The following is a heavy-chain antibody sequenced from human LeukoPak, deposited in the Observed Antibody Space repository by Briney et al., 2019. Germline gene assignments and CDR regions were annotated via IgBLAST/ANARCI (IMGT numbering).Heavy chain of an antibody. V-gene: IGHV1-3*01. CDR1: GYIFTDYA. CDR3: ARGRGTSGINRDFYFYYYMDV. CDR2: MNAANGNT. Sequence: ASVKVSCKASGYIFTDYAIHWLRQAPGQRPEWMGWMNAANGNTKYSQKFQGRITLIRDTSAATAYMELSSLRHDDLAVYYCARGRGTSGINRDFYFYYYMDVWGKGTTVTVSS. D-gene: IGHD1/OR15-1a*01. J-gene: IGHJ6*03.